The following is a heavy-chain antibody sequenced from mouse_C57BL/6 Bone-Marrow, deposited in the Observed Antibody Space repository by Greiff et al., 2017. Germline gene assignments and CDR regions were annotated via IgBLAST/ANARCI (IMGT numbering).Heavy chain of an antibody. J-gene: IGHJ1*03. CDR1: GYAFTNYL. CDR3: ACGYPSYWYFDV. V-gene: IGHV1-54*01. D-gene: IGHD2-2*01. Sequence: VHLVESGAELVRPGTSVKVSCKASGYAFTNYLIEWVKQRPGQGLEWIGVINPGSGGTNYNEKFKGKATLTADKSSSTAYMQLSSLTSEDSAVYFCACGYPSYWYFDVWGTGTTVTVSS. CDR2: INPGSGGT.